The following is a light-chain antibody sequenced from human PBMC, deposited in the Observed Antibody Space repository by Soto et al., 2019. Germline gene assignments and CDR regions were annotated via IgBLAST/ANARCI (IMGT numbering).Light chain of an antibody. CDR3: QQRSNWLGT. Sequence: EIVLTPYPATLSLSPGECATLSCRASQSVTSFLAWYQQKPGQAPRLLIYDASNRATGIPARFSGSGFGTDFTLTINSLEPEDSAVYYCQQRSNWLGTFGQGTK. V-gene: IGKV3-11*01. CDR1: QSVTSF. J-gene: IGKJ1*01. CDR2: DAS.